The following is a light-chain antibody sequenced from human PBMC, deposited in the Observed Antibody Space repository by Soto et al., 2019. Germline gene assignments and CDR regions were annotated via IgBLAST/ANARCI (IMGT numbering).Light chain of an antibody. V-gene: IGKV3-20*01. CDR1: QRVSSSY. CDR2: GAS. CDR3: QQYHSSPVT. Sequence: EILLTQSPGTPSLSPGERATLSCRASQRVSSSYLAWYQQKPGQTPRLLIHGASDRATGVPDRFSGSGSGTDFTLTISRLEPEDFAVYYCQQYHSSPVTFGQGTKVEIK. J-gene: IGKJ1*01.